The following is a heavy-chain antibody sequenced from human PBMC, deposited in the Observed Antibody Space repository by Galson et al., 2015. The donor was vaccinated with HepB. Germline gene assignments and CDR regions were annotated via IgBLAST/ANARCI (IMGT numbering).Heavy chain of an antibody. CDR2: IYSGGST. D-gene: IGHD3-3*01. Sequence: SLRLSCAASGFTVSSNYMSWVRQAPGKGLEWVSVIYSGGSTYYADSVKGSFTISRDNSKNTLYLQMNSLRAEDTAVYYCARIDNFWSGYYDYWGQGTLVTVSS. CDR3: ARIDNFWSGYYDY. V-gene: IGHV3-66*01. CDR1: GFTVSSNY. J-gene: IGHJ4*02.